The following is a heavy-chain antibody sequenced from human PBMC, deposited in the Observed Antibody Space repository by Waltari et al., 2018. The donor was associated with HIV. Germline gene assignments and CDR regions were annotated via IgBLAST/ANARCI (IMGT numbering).Heavy chain of an antibody. CDR3: AGDYLPHTVPVRWYNWFDP. D-gene: IGHD3-10*01. J-gene: IGHJ5*02. CDR2: INAGKGNT. CDR1: GYTFTSYA. Sequence: QVQLVQSGAEVKKPGASVKVSCKASGYTFTSYAMHWVRQAPGQRLEWMGWINAGKGNTKYSQKTQGRDTITSDTSASTAYMELRSLRSEDTAVYYCAGDYLPHTVPVRWYNWFDPWGQGTLVTVSS. V-gene: IGHV1-3*01.